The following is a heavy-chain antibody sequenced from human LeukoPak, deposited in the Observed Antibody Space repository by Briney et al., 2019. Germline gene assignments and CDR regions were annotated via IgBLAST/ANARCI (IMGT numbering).Heavy chain of an antibody. CDR2: MNPNSGNT. D-gene: IGHD2-15*01. CDR3: ARGRYCSGGSCKRHWIYYFDY. J-gene: IGHJ4*02. CDR1: GYTFTSYG. V-gene: IGHV1-8*02. Sequence: GASVKVSCKASGYTFTSYGISWVRQATGQGLEWMGWMNPNSGNTGYAQKFQGRVTMTRNTSISTAYMELSSLRSEDTAVYYCARGRYCSGGSCKRHWIYYFDYWGQGTLVTVSS.